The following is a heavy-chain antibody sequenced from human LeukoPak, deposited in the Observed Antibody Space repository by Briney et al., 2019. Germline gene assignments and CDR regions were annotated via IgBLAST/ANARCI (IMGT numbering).Heavy chain of an antibody. CDR1: GFTFSSYA. V-gene: IGHV3-23*01. Sequence: GGSLRLSCAASGFTFSSYAMSWVRQAPGKGLEGVSAISGSGGSTYYADSVKGRFTISRDNSKNTLYLQMNSLRAEDTAVYYCAKDIVPAAIAEYFQHWGQGTLVTVSS. CDR2: ISGSGGST. D-gene: IGHD2-2*01. J-gene: IGHJ1*01. CDR3: AKDIVPAAIAEYFQH.